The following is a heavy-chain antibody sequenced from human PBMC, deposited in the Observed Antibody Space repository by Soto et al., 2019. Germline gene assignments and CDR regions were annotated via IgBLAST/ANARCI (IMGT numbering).Heavy chain of an antibody. D-gene: IGHD3-22*01. Sequence: SETLSLTCTVSGGSISSYYWSWIRQPPGKGLEWIGYIYYSGSTNYNPSLKSRVTISVDTSKNQFSLKLSSVTAADTAVYYCARYYYDSSGLNWFDPWGQGTLVTGS. CDR1: GGSISSYY. V-gene: IGHV4-59*01. J-gene: IGHJ5*02. CDR2: IYYSGST. CDR3: ARYYYDSSGLNWFDP.